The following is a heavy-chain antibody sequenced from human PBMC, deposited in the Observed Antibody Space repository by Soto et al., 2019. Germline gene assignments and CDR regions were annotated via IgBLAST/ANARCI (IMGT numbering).Heavy chain of an antibody. V-gene: IGHV4-31*03. CDR2: IYYSGST. D-gene: IGHD5-12*01. CDR3: ARSGRWLQLSDYYGMDV. Sequence: QVQLQESGPGLVKPSQTVSLTCTVSGGSISSCGYYWSWIRQHPGKGLEWIGYIYYSGSTYDNPSLKSRVTISVDTSKNQFSLKLSSVTAADTAVYYCARSGRWLQLSDYYGMDVWGQGTTVTVSS. J-gene: IGHJ6*02. CDR1: GGSISSCGYY.